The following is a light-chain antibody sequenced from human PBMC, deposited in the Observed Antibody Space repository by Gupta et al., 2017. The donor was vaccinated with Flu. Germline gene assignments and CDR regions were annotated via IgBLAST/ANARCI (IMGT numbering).Light chain of an antibody. CDR1: SNNIGDQG. V-gene: IGLV10-54*04. Sequence: TATLTCTGNSNNIGDQGAAWLQQHPAHPPKLLSYRNNNRPSGISERFSVSRSGTTASLTIAGLQPEDEADYYCAAWDTSLNAGVFGGGTKLTVL. CDR3: AAWDTSLNAGV. J-gene: IGLJ3*02. CDR2: RNN.